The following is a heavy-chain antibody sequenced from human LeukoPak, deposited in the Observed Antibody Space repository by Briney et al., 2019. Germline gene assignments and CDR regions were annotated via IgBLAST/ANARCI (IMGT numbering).Heavy chain of an antibody. CDR3: ATDLLAASTTGFDY. V-gene: IGHV1-24*01. CDR1: GYTLTELS. D-gene: IGHD6-13*01. CDR2: FDPEDGET. Sequence: ASVKVSCKVSGYTLTELSMHWVRQAPGKGLEWMGGFDPEDGETIYAQKFQGRVTMTEDTSTDTAYMELSSLRSEDTAVYYCATDLLAASTTGFDYWGQGTLVTVSS. J-gene: IGHJ4*02.